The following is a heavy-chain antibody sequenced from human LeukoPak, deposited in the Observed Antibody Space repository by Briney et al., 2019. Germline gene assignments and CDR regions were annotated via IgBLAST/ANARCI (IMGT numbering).Heavy chain of an antibody. J-gene: IGHJ3*02. D-gene: IGHD6-6*01. CDR3: ARAQAGGIAARPRAFDI. Sequence: GGSLRLSCAASGFTFSDYYMSWIRQAPGKGLEWVSYISSSSSYIYYADSVKGRFTISRDNAKNSLYLQMNSLRAEDTAVYYCARAQAGGIAARPRAFDIWGQGTMVTVSS. CDR1: GFTFSDYY. CDR2: ISSSSSYI. V-gene: IGHV3-11*06.